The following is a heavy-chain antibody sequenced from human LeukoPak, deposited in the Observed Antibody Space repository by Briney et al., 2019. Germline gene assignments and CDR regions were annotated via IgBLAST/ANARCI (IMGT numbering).Heavy chain of an antibody. CDR2: IYYSGST. Sequence: PSETLSLTCTVSGGSISSYYWSWIRQPPGEGLEWIGYIYYSGSTNYNPSLKSRVTISVDTSKNQFSLKLSSVTAADTAVYHCARGHYSSSWYVFDYWGQGTLVTVSS. V-gene: IGHV4-59*01. D-gene: IGHD6-13*01. CDR1: GGSISSYY. CDR3: ARGHYSSSWYVFDY. J-gene: IGHJ4*02.